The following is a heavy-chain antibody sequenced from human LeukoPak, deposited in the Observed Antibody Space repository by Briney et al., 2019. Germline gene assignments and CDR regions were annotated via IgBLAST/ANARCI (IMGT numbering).Heavy chain of an antibody. Sequence: MSSETLSLTCTVSGGSISSSSYYWGWIRQPPGKGLEWIGSIYYSGSTYYNPSLKSRITISVDTSKNQFSLKLSSVTAADTAVYYCARLTYYYGSGSQSDYYYYGMDVWGQGTTVTVSS. V-gene: IGHV4-39*01. CDR2: IYYSGST. CDR1: GGSISSSSYY. D-gene: IGHD3-10*01. CDR3: ARLTYYYGSGSQSDYYYYGMDV. J-gene: IGHJ6*02.